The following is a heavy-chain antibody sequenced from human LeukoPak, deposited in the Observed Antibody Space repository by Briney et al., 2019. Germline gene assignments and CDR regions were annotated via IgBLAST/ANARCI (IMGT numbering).Heavy chain of an antibody. Sequence: SETLSLTCTVSGGSISPYFWSWIRQSPGKGLEWIGWIHYSGGTSYNPSLKSRVIISVDTSKNQFSLKVTSVTAADTATYYCAKYSEFSETRCCDPWGQGTLVTVSS. CDR2: IHYSGGT. D-gene: IGHD5-12*01. CDR3: AKYSEFSETRCCDP. CDR1: GGSISPYF. J-gene: IGHJ5*02. V-gene: IGHV4-59*01.